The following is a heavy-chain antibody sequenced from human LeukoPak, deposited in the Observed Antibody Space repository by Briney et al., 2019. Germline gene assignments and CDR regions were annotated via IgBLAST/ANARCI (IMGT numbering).Heavy chain of an antibody. Sequence: GRSPRLSCAASGFTFDDYAMHWVRQAPGKGLEWVSSISGSGDDTYYADSVKGRFTISRDNSKNTLYLQMNSLIAEDTAVYYCAKSGYNRFDYWGQGTRVTVSS. CDR2: ISGSGDDT. V-gene: IGHV3-23*01. CDR3: AKSGYNRFDY. CDR1: GFTFDDYA. D-gene: IGHD5-24*01. J-gene: IGHJ4*02.